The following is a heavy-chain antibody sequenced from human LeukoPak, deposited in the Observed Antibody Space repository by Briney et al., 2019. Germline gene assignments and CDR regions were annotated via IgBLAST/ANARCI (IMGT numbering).Heavy chain of an antibody. CDR2: IYCSGST. CDR1: GGSISSYY. D-gene: IGHD2-15*01. Sequence: PSETLSLTCTVSGGSISSYYWSWIRQPPGKGLEWIGYIYCSGSTNYNPPLKSRVTISLDTSKNHFSLKLSSVTAADTAVYYCARGDMTNGVYFDYWGQGTLVTVSS. CDR3: ARGDMTNGVYFDY. V-gene: IGHV4-59*01. J-gene: IGHJ4*02.